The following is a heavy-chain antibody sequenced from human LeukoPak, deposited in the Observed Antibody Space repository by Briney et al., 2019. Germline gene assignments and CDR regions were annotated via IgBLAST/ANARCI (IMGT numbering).Heavy chain of an antibody. Sequence: GGSLRLSCAASGFTFSSYAMSWVRQAPGKGLEWVSAISGSGGSTYYADSVKGRFTISRDNSKSTLYLQMNSLRAEDTAVYYCAKDLGFSSGWYWGQGTLVTVSS. J-gene: IGHJ4*02. CDR2: ISGSGGST. V-gene: IGHV3-23*01. CDR3: AKDLGFSSGWY. CDR1: GFTFSSYA. D-gene: IGHD6-19*01.